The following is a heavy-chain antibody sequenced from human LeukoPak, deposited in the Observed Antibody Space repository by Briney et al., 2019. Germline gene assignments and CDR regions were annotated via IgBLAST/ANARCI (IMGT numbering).Heavy chain of an antibody. CDR3: VRDFRTRFFDY. Sequence: GGSLRLSCAASGFTFSSYWMHWVRQAPGKGLVWVSRINSDGSSTNYADSVKGRFTISRDNAKNTLYLQMNSLRAEDTAVYYCVRDFRTRFFDYWGQGTLVTISS. V-gene: IGHV3-74*01. D-gene: IGHD2/OR15-2a*01. J-gene: IGHJ4*02. CDR1: GFTFSSYW. CDR2: INSDGSST.